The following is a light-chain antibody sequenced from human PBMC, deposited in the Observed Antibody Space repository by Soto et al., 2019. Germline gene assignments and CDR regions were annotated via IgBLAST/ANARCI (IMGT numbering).Light chain of an antibody. J-gene: IGKJ4*01. CDR3: QQYKDWPPLT. Sequence: EIVMTQSPVTLSVSPGERVTLSCRASQNVNINLAWYQQRPGQAPRVLIYGAANRASGIPDRFSGSGSVTHFTLTISSLEPDDFALYYCQQYKDWPPLTFGGGTSVEIK. CDR2: GAA. CDR1: QNVNIN. V-gene: IGKV3D-15*01.